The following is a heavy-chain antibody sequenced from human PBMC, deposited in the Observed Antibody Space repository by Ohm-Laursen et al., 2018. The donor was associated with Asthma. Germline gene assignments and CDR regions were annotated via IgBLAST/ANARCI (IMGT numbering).Heavy chain of an antibody. V-gene: IGHV1-18*04. J-gene: IGHJ4*02. Sequence: ASVNVSCKASGYSLSSNAISWVRQAPGQRPEWMGWIYIRNTNYAPKFRDRITLSTDTSTNTAYMDLRSLRSDDTAVYYCVRDVVDRFDFWGQGSLVIVSS. CDR2: IYIRNT. CDR1: GYSLSSNA. D-gene: IGHD2-21*01. CDR3: VRDVVDRFDF.